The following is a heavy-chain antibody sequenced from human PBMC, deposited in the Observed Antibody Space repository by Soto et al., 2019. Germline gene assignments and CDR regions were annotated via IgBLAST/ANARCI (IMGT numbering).Heavy chain of an antibody. Sequence: QLQLQASGPGLVKPSETLSLTCTVSGGSISSSYSYWGWIRQPPGKGLEWIGSFYYSGSTYYNPSLKSRVTISVDTSKNQFSLKLSSVTAADTAVYYCARPAYCSGPSCYGRHLDYWGQGTLVTVSS. V-gene: IGHV4-39*01. CDR3: ARPAYCSGPSCYGRHLDY. CDR1: GGSISSSYSY. CDR2: FYYSGST. D-gene: IGHD2-15*01. J-gene: IGHJ4*02.